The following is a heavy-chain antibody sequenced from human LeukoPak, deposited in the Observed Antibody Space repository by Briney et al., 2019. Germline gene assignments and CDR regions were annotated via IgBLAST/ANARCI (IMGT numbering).Heavy chain of an antibody. D-gene: IGHD6-13*01. CDR2: IYTSGST. CDR3: ARDSSSWYYFDY. V-gene: IGHV4-61*02. CDR1: GGSISRSDCY. Sequence: SETLSLTCTVSGGSISRSDCYWGWIRQPAGKGLEWIGRIYTSGSTNYNPSLKSRVTMSVDTSKNQFSLKLSSVTAADTAVYYCARDSSSWYYFDYWGQGTLVTVSS. J-gene: IGHJ4*02.